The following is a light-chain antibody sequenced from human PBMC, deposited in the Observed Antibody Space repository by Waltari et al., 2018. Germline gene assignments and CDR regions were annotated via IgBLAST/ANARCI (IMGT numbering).Light chain of an antibody. CDR3: SSFGGSNNLV. J-gene: IGLJ2*01. CDR2: EVN. V-gene: IGLV2-8*01. CDR1: SSDIGTYNY. Sequence: QSALTQPPSASGSPGQSVTISCTGTSSDIGTYNYVSWYQHHPGRVPKLMIYEVNKRPSGVPDRFSGVKSGNTASLTVSGLQAEDEADYYCSSFGGSNNLVFGGGTKLTIL.